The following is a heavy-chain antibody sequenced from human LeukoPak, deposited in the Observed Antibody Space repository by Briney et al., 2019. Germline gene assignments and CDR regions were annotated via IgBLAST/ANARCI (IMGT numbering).Heavy chain of an antibody. CDR2: ISGSGGRT. CDR3: AKDRYSFYYMDV. CDR1: GFTFSSYA. D-gene: IGHD6-13*01. V-gene: IGHV3-23*01. Sequence: GGSLRLSCAASGFTFSSYAMSWVRQAPGRWLEWVSAISGSGGRTYYADSVKGRFTISRDNSKNTLYLQMNSLRAEDTAVYYCAKDRYSFYYMDVWGKGTTVTVSS. J-gene: IGHJ6*03.